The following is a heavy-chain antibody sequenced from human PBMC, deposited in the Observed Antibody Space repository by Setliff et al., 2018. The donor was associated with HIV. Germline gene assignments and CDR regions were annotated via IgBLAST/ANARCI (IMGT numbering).Heavy chain of an antibody. CDR1: SSYA. CDR3: ATEVEQYSYGSSGMEV. V-gene: IGHV3-30*04. CDR2: ISYDGSNK. Sequence: PGGSLRLSCEAFSSYAMHWVRQAPGKGLVWVAVISYDGSNKYYADSVKGRFTISRDNSRNTLYLQMNSLRPEDSAVYYCATEVEQYSYGSSGMEVWGQGTTVTVSS. D-gene: IGHD5-18*01. J-gene: IGHJ6*02.